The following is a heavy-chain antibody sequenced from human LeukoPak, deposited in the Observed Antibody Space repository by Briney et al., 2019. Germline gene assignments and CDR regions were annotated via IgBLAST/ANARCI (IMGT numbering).Heavy chain of an antibody. CDR3: ARPQGGSYMVGAFDI. J-gene: IGHJ3*02. D-gene: IGHD3-10*02. Sequence: SVKVSCKASGYTFTGYYMHWVRQAPGQGLEWVGGIIPIFGTANYAQKFQGRVTITADESTSTAYMELSSLRSEDTAVYYCARPQGGSYMVGAFDIWGQGTMVTVSS. V-gene: IGHV1-69*13. CDR1: GYTFTGYY. CDR2: IIPIFGTA.